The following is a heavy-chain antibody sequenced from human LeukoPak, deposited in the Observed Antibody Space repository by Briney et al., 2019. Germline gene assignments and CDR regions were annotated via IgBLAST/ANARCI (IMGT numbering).Heavy chain of an antibody. CDR3: ARGSDGDGYNSDPDFAWQNYYYYMDV. D-gene: IGHD5-24*01. Sequence: SETLSLTCTVSGGSISSSSYYWGWLRQPPGTGLEWIGSIYYSGSTYYNPSLKSRVTISVDTSKNQFSLKLSSVTAADTAVYHCARGSDGDGYNSDPDFAWQNYYYYMDVWGKGTTVTVSS. CDR2: IYYSGST. V-gene: IGHV4-39*07. CDR1: GGSISSSSYY. J-gene: IGHJ6*03.